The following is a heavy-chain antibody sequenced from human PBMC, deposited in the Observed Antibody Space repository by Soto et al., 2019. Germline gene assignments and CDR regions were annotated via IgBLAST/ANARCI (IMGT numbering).Heavy chain of an antibody. J-gene: IGHJ4*02. CDR3: ARGDGYYYFDY. D-gene: IGHD3-22*01. CDR2: INAGNGNT. V-gene: IGHV1-3*01. Sequence: QVQLVQSGAEVKKPGASVKVSCKASGYTFTSYAMHWVRQAPGQRLEWMGWINAGNGNTKYSQKFQGRVTITRDTSGSTAYMELSSLRSEDTALYYCARGDGYYYFDYWGQGTLVTVSS. CDR1: GYTFTSYA.